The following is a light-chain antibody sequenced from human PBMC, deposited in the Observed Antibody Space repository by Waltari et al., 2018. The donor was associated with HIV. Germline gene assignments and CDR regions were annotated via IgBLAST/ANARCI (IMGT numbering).Light chain of an antibody. CDR1: SSEAGDYKY. CDR3: CSYIGSAWV. V-gene: IGLV2-14*01. Sequence: QSALTQSASVSGSPGQPITISCTGTSSEAGDYKYVSWYQQYPGTAPNVMIYEVSNRTCGLSNRFSGSWSGNAASLTISVLQPEDEADYYCCSYIGSAWVFGGATKLTVL. J-gene: IGLJ3*02. CDR2: EVS.